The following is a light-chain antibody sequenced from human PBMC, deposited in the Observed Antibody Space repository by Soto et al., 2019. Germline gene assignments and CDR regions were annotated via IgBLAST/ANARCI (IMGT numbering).Light chain of an antibody. Sequence: DLQRTQSPSIMPVSIGDRVTIAGRVSQSISSWLAGYQQQPGKAPIVLIYGASRLQSAVPSRVSGSGSGTEFALTIISLKPDVSASYACQQYFSYPPTFGQGTMVEVK. J-gene: IGKJ1*01. CDR1: QSISSW. CDR3: QQYFSYPPT. CDR2: GAS. V-gene: IGKV1-5*03.